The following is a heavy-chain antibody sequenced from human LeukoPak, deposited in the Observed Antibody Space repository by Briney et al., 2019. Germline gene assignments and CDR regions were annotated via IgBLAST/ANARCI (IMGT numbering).Heavy chain of an antibody. Sequence: SVKVSCKASGFTFTSSAVQWVRQARGQRLEWIGWIVVGSGNTNYAQKFQERVTITRDMSTSTAYMELSSLRSEDTAVYYCAAGFRFYGMDVWGQGATVTVSS. CDR3: AAGFRFYGMDV. J-gene: IGHJ6*02. D-gene: IGHD3-3*01. CDR1: GFTFTSSA. V-gene: IGHV1-58*01. CDR2: IVVGSGNT.